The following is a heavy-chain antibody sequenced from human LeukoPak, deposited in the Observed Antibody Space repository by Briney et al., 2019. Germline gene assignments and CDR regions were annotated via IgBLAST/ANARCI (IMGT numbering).Heavy chain of an antibody. CDR3: ASTFRLTYPGIAAAGTDFSDF. J-gene: IGHJ4*02. CDR2: VNHSGST. D-gene: IGHD6-13*01. Sequence: PSETLSLTCAVYGGSFSGYYWSWIRQPPGKGLEWIGEVNHSGSTNYNPSLKSRVTISVDTSKNQFSLKLSSVTAADTAVYYCASTFRLTYPGIAAAGTDFSDFWGQGTLVTVSS. CDR1: GGSFSGYY. V-gene: IGHV4-34*01.